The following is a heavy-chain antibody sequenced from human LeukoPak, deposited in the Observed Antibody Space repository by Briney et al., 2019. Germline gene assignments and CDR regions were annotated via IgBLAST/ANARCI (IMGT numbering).Heavy chain of an antibody. J-gene: IGHJ4*02. CDR2: IYPGDSDT. D-gene: IGHD3-3*01. Sequence: GESLKISCKGSGYTFSSYWIGWVRQMPGKGLEWMGIIYPGDSDTRYSPSLQGQVTISVDTSIGTAYLQWSSLKASHTAIYYCARQTDFRLDYWGQGTLVTVSS. CDR3: ARQTDFRLDY. V-gene: IGHV5-51*01. CDR1: GYTFSSYW.